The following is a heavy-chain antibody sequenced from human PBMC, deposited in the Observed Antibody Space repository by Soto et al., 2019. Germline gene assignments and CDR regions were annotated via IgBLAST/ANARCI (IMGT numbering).Heavy chain of an antibody. D-gene: IGHD3-22*01. CDR3: ARDQPQYYYDSSGYFDY. J-gene: IGHJ4*02. CDR2: ISAYHGNT. CDR1: GYTFTSYG. V-gene: IGHV1-18*01. Sequence: QVQLVQSGAEVKKPGASVKVSCKASGYTFTSYGISWVRQAPGQGLEWMGWISAYHGNTNYVQKLQGRVTMTTETSTSTAYMELRTLRSEDTAVYYCARDQPQYYYDSSGYFDYWGQGTVVSVSS.